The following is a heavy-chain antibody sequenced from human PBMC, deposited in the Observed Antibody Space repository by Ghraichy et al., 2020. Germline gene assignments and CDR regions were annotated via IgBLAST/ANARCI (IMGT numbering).Heavy chain of an antibody. Sequence: GGSLRLSCAASGFTFSSYDMHWVRQATGKGLEWVSAIGTAGDTYYPGSVKGRFTISRENAKNSLYLQMNSLRAGDTAVYYCARGYLEERRELGYCSGGSCYRIPYYFDYWGQGTLVTVSS. CDR3: ARGYLEERRELGYCSGGSCYRIPYYFDY. J-gene: IGHJ4*02. CDR1: GFTFSSYD. V-gene: IGHV3-13*01. CDR2: IGTAGDT. D-gene: IGHD2-15*01.